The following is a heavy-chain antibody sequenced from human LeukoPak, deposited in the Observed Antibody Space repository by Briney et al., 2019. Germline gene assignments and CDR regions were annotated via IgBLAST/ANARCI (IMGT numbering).Heavy chain of an antibody. J-gene: IGHJ4*02. D-gene: IGHD5-18*01. Sequence: SETLSLTCTVSGGSISSYYWSWIRQPPGKGLEWIGYIYYSGSTNYNPPLKSRVTISVDTSKNQFSPKLSSVTAADTAVYYCARGSVDTAMVVGYWGQGTLVTVSS. CDR3: ARGSVDTAMVVGY. V-gene: IGHV4-59*01. CDR1: GGSISSYY. CDR2: IYYSGST.